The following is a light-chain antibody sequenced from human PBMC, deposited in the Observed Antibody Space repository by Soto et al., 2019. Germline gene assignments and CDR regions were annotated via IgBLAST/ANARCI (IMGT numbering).Light chain of an antibody. J-gene: IGKJ4*01. V-gene: IGKV3-15*01. CDR2: GAS. CDR1: QDVSSN. Sequence: EMVVTQSPATLSVSPGERATLSCRASQDVSSNLAWYQQKPGQAPSLLIYGASTRATGTPARFSGSGSGKEFTLTSSSRQSEDYAVYFCQQYIRWPLTFGGGTKVEI. CDR3: QQYIRWPLT.